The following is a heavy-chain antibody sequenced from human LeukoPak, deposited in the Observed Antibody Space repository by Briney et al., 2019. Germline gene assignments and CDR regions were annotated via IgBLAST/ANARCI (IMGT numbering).Heavy chain of an antibody. Sequence: GGSLRLSCAASGYSFSTYGMSWVRQSPGKGLEWVSGISGSGDHTYHGDSVRGRFTISRDNSNNTLYLEMKSLIVEDTALYYCVKPPEWLRLRADVFETWGQGTMVTVSS. CDR2: ISGSGDHT. CDR3: VKPPEWLRLRADVFET. V-gene: IGHV3-23*01. D-gene: IGHD5-12*01. CDR1: GYSFSTYG. J-gene: IGHJ3*02.